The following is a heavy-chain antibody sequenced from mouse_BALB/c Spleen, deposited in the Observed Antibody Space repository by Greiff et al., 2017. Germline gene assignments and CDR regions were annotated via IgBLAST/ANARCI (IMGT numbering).Heavy chain of an antibody. D-gene: IGHD2-4*01. CDR3: ARHYDYYPFAY. CDR1: GFTFSSYT. J-gene: IGHJ2*01. Sequence: EVMLVESGGGLVQPGGSLKLSCAASGFTFSSYTMSWVRQTPEKRLEWVAYISNGGGSTYYPDTVKGRFTISRDNAKNTLYLQMSSLKSEDTAMYYCARHYDYYPFAYWGQGTTLTVSS. V-gene: IGHV5-12-2*01. CDR2: ISNGGGST.